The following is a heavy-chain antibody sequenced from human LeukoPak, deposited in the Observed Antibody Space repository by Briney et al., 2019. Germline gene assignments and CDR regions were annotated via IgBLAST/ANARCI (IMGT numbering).Heavy chain of an antibody. CDR1: GYTFTSYY. CDR2: INPSGGSA. D-gene: IGHD6-6*01. V-gene: IGHV1-46*01. Sequence: EASVKVSCKASGYTFTSYYMHWVRQAPGQGLEWMGIINPSGGSATYAQKFQGRVTMTRDTSTSIVYMELSSLRSEDTAVYYCARDIGESSSSVGGSYYYGMDVWGQGTTVSVSS. J-gene: IGHJ6*02. CDR3: ARDIGESSSSVGGSYYYGMDV.